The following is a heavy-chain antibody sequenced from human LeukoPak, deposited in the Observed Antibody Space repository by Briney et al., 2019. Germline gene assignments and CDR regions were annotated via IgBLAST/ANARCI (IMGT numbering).Heavy chain of an antibody. V-gene: IGHV3-7*01. Sequence: GSLRLSCAASGFTFSTYWMSWVREAPGKGLEWVANIRKDGSDIHYVDSVKGRFTISRDNAKNSLYLEMSSLRGEDTALYYCARGLRIAAAGTRYYYYYMDVWGKGTTVTVSS. CDR1: GFTFSTYW. CDR3: ARGLRIAAAGTRYYYYYMDV. CDR2: IRKDGSDI. J-gene: IGHJ6*03. D-gene: IGHD6-13*01.